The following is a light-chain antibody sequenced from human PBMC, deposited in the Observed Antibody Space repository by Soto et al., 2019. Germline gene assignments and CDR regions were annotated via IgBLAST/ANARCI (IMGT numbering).Light chain of an antibody. Sequence: EIVLTQSPGTLSLSPGDRATLSCRASQTVTSNFLAWYQQKPGQAPRLLIFGASSKATGIPDRFSGSGSGPDFTLTISRLEPEDFAVYYCQRFDNPLWTFGQGTTVEIK. CDR2: GAS. CDR1: QTVTSNF. V-gene: IGKV3-20*01. J-gene: IGKJ1*01. CDR3: QRFDNPLWT.